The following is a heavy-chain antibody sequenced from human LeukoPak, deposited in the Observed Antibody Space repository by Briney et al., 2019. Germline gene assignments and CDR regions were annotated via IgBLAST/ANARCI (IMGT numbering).Heavy chain of an antibody. D-gene: IGHD6-13*01. Sequence: PSETLSLTCAVYGGSFSGYYWSWIRQPPGKGLEWIGEINHSGSTNYNPSLKSRVTMSVDTSKNQFSLKLSSVTAADTAVYYCARLINKPIAATGTGPFDHWGQGTLVTVSS. J-gene: IGHJ4*02. V-gene: IGHV4-34*01. CDR2: INHSGST. CDR1: GGSFSGYY. CDR3: ARLINKPIAATGTGPFDH.